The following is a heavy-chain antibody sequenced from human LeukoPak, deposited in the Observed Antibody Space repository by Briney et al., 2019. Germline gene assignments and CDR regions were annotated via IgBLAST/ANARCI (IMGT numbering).Heavy chain of an antibody. CDR3: AKAPWDSSGYYDY. J-gene: IGHJ4*02. CDR2: SGSGGST. Sequence: GGSLRLSCTASGFTFSSYAMSWVRQAPGKGLEWVSASGSGGSTYYADSVKGRFTISRDNSKNTLYLQMNSLRAEDTAVYYCAKAPWDSSGYYDYWGQGTLVTVSS. CDR1: GFTFSSYA. V-gene: IGHV3-23*01. D-gene: IGHD3-22*01.